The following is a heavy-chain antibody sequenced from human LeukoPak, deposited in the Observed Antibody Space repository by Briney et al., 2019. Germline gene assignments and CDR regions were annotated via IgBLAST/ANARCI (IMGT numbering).Heavy chain of an antibody. Sequence: GASVKVSCKASGYSFTDKYMHWVRQAPGQGLEWMGWINPNSGGTNYAQKFQGRVTMTRNTSISTAYMELSSLRSEDTAVYYCARGMWDIVVVPAANDAFDIWGQGTMVTVSS. CDR3: ARGMWDIVVVPAANDAFDI. CDR2: INPNSGGT. CDR1: GYSFTDKY. J-gene: IGHJ3*02. D-gene: IGHD2-2*01. V-gene: IGHV1-2*02.